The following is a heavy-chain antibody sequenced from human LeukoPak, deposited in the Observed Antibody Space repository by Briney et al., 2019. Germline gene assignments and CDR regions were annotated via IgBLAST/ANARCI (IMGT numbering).Heavy chain of an antibody. CDR2: IYHSGST. CDR1: GGSISSSNW. D-gene: IGHD6-19*01. Sequence: PSGTLSLTCAVSGGSISSSNWWSWVRQPPGKGLEWIGEIYHSGSTNYNPFLKSRVTISVDKSKNQFSLKLTSVTAADTAAYYCARQGDSGWYYFDYWGQGTLVTVSS. J-gene: IGHJ4*02. V-gene: IGHV4-4*02. CDR3: ARQGDSGWYYFDY.